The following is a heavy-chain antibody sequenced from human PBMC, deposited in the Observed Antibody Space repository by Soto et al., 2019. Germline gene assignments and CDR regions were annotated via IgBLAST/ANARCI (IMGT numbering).Heavy chain of an antibody. CDR3: ARDLSYDFWSGYYPSKGDI. Sequence: EVQLVESGGGLVQPGGSLRLSCAASGFTFSSYWMSWVRQAPGKGLEWVANIKQDGSEKYYVDSVKGRFTISRDNAKNSLYLQMNSLRAEDTAVYYCARDLSYDFWSGYYPSKGDIWGQGTMVTVSS. J-gene: IGHJ3*02. V-gene: IGHV3-7*01. D-gene: IGHD3-3*01. CDR1: GFTFSSYW. CDR2: IKQDGSEK.